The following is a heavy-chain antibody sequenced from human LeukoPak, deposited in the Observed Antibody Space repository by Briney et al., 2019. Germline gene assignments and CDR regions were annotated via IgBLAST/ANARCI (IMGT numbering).Heavy chain of an antibody. CDR1: GYTFTSYY. D-gene: IGHD6-13*01. Sequence: ASVKGSFKASGYTFTSYYMHWVRQAPGQGLEWMGIINPSGGSTSYAQKFQGRVTMTRDTSTSTVYMEMSSLRSEDTAVYYCARDPHSSSWYDYWGQGTLVTVSS. J-gene: IGHJ4*02. CDR2: INPSGGST. CDR3: ARDPHSSSWYDY. V-gene: IGHV1-46*01.